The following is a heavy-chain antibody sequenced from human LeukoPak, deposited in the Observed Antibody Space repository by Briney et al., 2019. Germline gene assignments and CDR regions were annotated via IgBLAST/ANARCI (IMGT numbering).Heavy chain of an antibody. CDR1: GYTFTGYY. CDR2: INPNSGGT. D-gene: IGHD2-2*01. V-gene: IGHV1-2*06. J-gene: IGHJ5*02. CDR3: ARQSHRSASCYGFDP. Sequence: ASVKVSCKASGYTFTGYYMHWVRQAPGQGLEWMGRINPNSGGTNYAQKFQGRVTMTRDTSISTAYMELSSLRSEDTAVYYCARQSHRSASCYGFDPWGQGTLVTVSS.